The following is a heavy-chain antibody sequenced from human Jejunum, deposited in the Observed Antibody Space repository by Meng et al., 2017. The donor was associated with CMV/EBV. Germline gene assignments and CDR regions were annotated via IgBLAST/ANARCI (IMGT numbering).Heavy chain of an antibody. V-gene: IGHV3-30*02. J-gene: IGHJ4*02. Sequence: VKLVEAVGGVVQPGGALRLSCAASGFTFSSDGMHWVRQAPGRGPEWVAFIEYDGSDKYYADSMKGRFTISRDNSKNTMYLQMTSLKAEDTALYYCAKDVDHWGQGTLVTVSS. CDR3: AKDVDH. CDR2: IEYDGSDK. CDR1: GFTFSSDG.